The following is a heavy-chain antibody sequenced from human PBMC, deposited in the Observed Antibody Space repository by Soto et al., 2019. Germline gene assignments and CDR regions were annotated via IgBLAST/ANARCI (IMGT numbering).Heavy chain of an antibody. V-gene: IGHV4-30-4*01. CDR1: GGSINSGDYY. CDR3: VRDPVRSSGYEIPFDY. CDR2: IYHNGRT. D-gene: IGHD5-12*01. Sequence: SETLSLTCTVSGGSINSGDYYWSWIRQSPGKGLEWIGYIYHNGRTLYNPSLKSRVSISLDTSKNQFSLTLTTVTAADTAVYYCVRDPVRSSGYEIPFDYSGPGTLVTVSS. J-gene: IGHJ4*02.